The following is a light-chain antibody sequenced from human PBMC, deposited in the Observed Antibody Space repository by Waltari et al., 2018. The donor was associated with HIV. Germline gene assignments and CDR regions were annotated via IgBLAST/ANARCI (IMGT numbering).Light chain of an antibody. J-gene: IGLJ2*01. CDR1: SSNIGSYY. CDR2: RNH. V-gene: IGLV1-47*01. Sequence: SVLTQPPPPSVTPGWRLNFSCSASSSNIGSYYVFWYQQPPGTAPKLLMHRNHQRPSGVPDRFSDSTSGTSASLAISGLRSEDEADYYCATWDDSLSGVLFGGGTKLTVL. CDR3: ATWDDSLSGVL.